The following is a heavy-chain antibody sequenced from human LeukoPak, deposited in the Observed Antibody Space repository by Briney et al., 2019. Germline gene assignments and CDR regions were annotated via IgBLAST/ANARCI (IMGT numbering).Heavy chain of an antibody. J-gene: IGHJ4*02. CDR3: AKEIGPFAGFDY. V-gene: IGHV3-33*06. CDR2: IWADGNHK. D-gene: IGHD3-16*01. CDR1: GFIFNKYG. Sequence: PGGSLRLSCAASGFIFNKYGMQWVRQAPGKGLEWVAVIWADGNHKYYANSVKGRFTISRDNSKNTMNLRMNSLRADDTAVYYCAKEIGPFAGFDYWGQGILVTVSS.